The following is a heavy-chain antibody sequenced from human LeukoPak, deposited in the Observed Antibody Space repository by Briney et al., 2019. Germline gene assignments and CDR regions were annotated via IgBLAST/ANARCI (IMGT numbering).Heavy chain of an antibody. D-gene: IGHD2-21*01. CDR2: ISYDGSNK. V-gene: IGHV3-30*18. J-gene: IGHJ5*02. Sequence: PGRSLRLSCAASGFTFSSYVMHWVRQAPGKGLEWVAVISYDGSNKYYADSVKGRFTISRDNSKNTLYLQMNSLRAEDTAVYYCAKGLYGDTFLNWFDPWGQGTLVTVSS. CDR1: GFTFSSYV. CDR3: AKGLYGDTFLNWFDP.